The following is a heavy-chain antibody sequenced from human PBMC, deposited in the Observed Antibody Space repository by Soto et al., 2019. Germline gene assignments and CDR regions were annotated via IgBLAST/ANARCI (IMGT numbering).Heavy chain of an antibody. Sequence: GGSLRLSCAASGFTFSSYGMHWVRQAPGKGLEWVAVISYDGSNKYYADSVKGRFTISRDNSKNTLYLQMNSLRAEDTAVYYCAREGVYYYDSSGYHTFDYWGQGTLVTVSS. CDR1: GFTFSSYG. V-gene: IGHV3-30*03. CDR3: AREGVYYYDSSGYHTFDY. CDR2: ISYDGSNK. D-gene: IGHD3-22*01. J-gene: IGHJ4*02.